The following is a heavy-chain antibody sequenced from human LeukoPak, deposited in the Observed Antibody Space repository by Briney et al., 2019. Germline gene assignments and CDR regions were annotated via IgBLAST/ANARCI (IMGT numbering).Heavy chain of an antibody. J-gene: IGHJ4*02. V-gene: IGHV4-34*01. CDR3: GQIAAAGTALFDY. D-gene: IGHD6-13*01. Sequence: PSETLSLTCAVYGGSFSGFYWSWLRQPPGKGLEWIGEINHSGSTNYNPSLKSRVTISVDTSKNQFSLKLSSVTAADTAVYYCGQIAAAGTALFDYWGQGTLVTVSS. CDR2: INHSGST. CDR1: GGSFSGFY.